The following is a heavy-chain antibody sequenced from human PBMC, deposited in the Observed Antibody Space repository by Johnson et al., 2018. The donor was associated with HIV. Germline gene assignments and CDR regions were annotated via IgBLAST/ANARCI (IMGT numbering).Heavy chain of an antibody. J-gene: IGHJ3*02. CDR1: GFTFSNYA. Sequence: QVQLVESGGGLIQPGGSLRLSCAASGFTFSNYAMSWVRQAPGKGLEWVTVISYDGSNKYYADSVKGRFTISRDNSKNTLYLQVNSLSDEDTAVYYCAREKPGTPRDAFDIWGQGTMVTVSS. CDR3: AREKPGTPRDAFDI. V-gene: IGHV3-30*04. CDR2: ISYDGSNK.